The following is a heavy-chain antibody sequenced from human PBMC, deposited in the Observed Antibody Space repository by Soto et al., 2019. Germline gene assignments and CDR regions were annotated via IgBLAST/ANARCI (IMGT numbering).Heavy chain of an antibody. J-gene: IGHJ6*02. V-gene: IGHV1-8*01. CDR2: MNPNSGNT. Sequence: QVQLVQSGAEVKKPGASVKVSCKASGYTFTSYDINWVRQATGQGLEWMGWMNPNSGNTGYAQKFQGRVNMTRNTSISTAYMELSSLRSEDTAVYYCARGDYDFWSGYSRPYYYYGMDVWGQGTTVTVSS. CDR3: ARGDYDFWSGYSRPYYYYGMDV. CDR1: GYTFTSYD. D-gene: IGHD3-3*01.